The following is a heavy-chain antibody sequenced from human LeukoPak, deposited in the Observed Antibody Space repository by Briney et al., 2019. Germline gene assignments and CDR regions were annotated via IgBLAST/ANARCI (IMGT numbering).Heavy chain of an antibody. V-gene: IGHV3-9*01. CDR1: GFTFSSYW. CDR3: AKDLSSAITSALVLDV. J-gene: IGHJ6*02. Sequence: GGSLRLSCVASGFTFSSYWMHWVRHTPGKGLEWVAGITWNRDNIGYGDSVKGRFTISRDNVKNVLYLQMNSLRPEDTALYYCAKDLSSAITSALVLDVWGQGTTV. D-gene: IGHD3-22*01. CDR2: ITWNRDNI.